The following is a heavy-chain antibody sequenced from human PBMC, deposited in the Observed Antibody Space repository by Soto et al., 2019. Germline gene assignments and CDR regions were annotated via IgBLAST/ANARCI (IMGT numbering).Heavy chain of an antibody. Sequence: QLQLQESGPGLVKPSETLSLTCSVSGASVTGTTYYWVWIRQSPGKGLEWIGNIYHNGRTDYNPSLKIRCAISIAASKTQFTVKLDSVTAADTAMYYCVRQVTGTRMFNWFDSWGQGTLVTVSS. CDR1: GASVTGTTYY. CDR2: IYHNGRT. D-gene: IGHD1-7*01. V-gene: IGHV4-39*01. J-gene: IGHJ5*01. CDR3: VRQVTGTRMFNWFDS.